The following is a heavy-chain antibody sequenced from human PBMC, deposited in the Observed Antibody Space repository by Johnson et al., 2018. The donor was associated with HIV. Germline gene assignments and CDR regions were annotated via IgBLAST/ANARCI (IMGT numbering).Heavy chain of an antibody. Sequence: QVQLVESGGGLVKPGGSLRLSCAASGFSFSDYYMTWIRQAPGTGLEWVSYISSSGSTIYYADSVKGRFTISRDNSKNTLYLQMSSLRAEDTAVYYCARGGIIHDAFDIWGQGTMVTVSS. D-gene: IGHD1-1*01. CDR3: ARGGIIHDAFDI. CDR2: ISSSGSTI. V-gene: IGHV3-11*04. J-gene: IGHJ3*02. CDR1: GFSFSDYY.